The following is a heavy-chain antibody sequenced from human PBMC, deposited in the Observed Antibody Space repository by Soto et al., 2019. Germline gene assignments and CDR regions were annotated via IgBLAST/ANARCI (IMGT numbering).Heavy chain of an antibody. CDR3: ARIGYSSSSLDY. D-gene: IGHD6-13*01. CDR1: GFSFSNYW. CDR2: IKQDGSQK. V-gene: IGHV3-7*03. Sequence: GGSLRLSCAASGFSFSNYWMSWVRQAPGKGLEWVANIKQDGSQKYYVDSVKGRFTISRDNAKNSVYLQINSLRAEDTAVYYCARIGYSSSSLDYWGQGTLVIVSS. J-gene: IGHJ4*02.